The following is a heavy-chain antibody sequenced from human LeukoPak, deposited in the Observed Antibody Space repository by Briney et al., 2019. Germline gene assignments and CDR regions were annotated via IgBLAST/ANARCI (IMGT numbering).Heavy chain of an antibody. CDR1: GFTFSSYA. CDR3: ARGGSYYTAFDI. V-gene: IGHV3-48*01. D-gene: IGHD1-26*01. CDR2: IRSSSSTI. J-gene: IGHJ3*02. Sequence: GGSLRLSCAASGFTFSSYAMSWVRQAPGKGLEWVSYIRSSSSTIYYADSVKGRFTISRDNAKNSLYLQMNSLRAEDTAVYYCARGGSYYTAFDIWGQGTTVTVSS.